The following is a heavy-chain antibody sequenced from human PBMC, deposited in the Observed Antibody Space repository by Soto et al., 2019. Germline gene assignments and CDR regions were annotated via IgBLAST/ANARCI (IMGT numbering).Heavy chain of an antibody. CDR2: IYSGGST. D-gene: IGHD6-19*01. CDR3: ARARPVAGPRTFDY. V-gene: IGHV3-66*01. CDR1: GFTVSSNY. Sequence: GGSLRLSCAASGFTVSSNYMSWVRQAPGKGLEWVSVIYSGGSTYYADSVKGRFTISRDNSKNTLYLQMNSLRAEDTAVYYCARARPVAGPRTFDYWGQGTLVTVSS. J-gene: IGHJ4*02.